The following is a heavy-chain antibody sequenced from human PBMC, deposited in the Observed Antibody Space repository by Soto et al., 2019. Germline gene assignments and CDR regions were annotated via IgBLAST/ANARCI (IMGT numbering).Heavy chain of an antibody. CDR2: IYYSGST. J-gene: IGHJ4*02. Sequence: QVHLQESGPGLVKPSETLSLTCTVSGGSVSSYYWSWIRQPPGGGLEWLAYIYYSGSTTYNPSLKSRRTMSVATSKNQFSLNLRSVTAADTAVYYCARERYEGRIDYWGRGTPVTVSS. D-gene: IGHD2-2*01. CDR1: GGSVSSYY. CDR3: ARERYEGRIDY. V-gene: IGHV4-59*02.